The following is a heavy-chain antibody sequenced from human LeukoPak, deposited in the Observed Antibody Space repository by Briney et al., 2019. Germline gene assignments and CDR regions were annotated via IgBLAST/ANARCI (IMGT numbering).Heavy chain of an antibody. CDR1: GGSISSYY. V-gene: IGHV4-39*07. D-gene: IGHD5-18*01. J-gene: IGHJ6*02. Sequence: SETLSLTCTVSGGSISSYYWGWIRQPPGKGLEWIGSIYYSGSTYYNPSLKSRVTISVDTSKNQFSLKLSSVTAADTAVYYCARESGYSYGWDYYYYGMDVWGQGTTVTVSS. CDR2: IYYSGST. CDR3: ARESGYSYGWDYYYYGMDV.